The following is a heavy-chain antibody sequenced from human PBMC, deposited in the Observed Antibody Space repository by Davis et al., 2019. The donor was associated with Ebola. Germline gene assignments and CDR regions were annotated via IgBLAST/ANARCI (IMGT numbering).Heavy chain of an antibody. J-gene: IGHJ6*02. D-gene: IGHD3-3*01. CDR1: GFTFCIFW. Sequence: GESLTISCAASGFTFCIFWMHWVRQAPGKGLVWVSRINSDGSSTSYADSVKGRFTISRDNAKNTLYLKMNSLRAEDTAVYYCARYYDFWSGYYGAYYYYGMDVWGQGTTVTVSS. CDR3: ARYYDFWSGYYGAYYYYGMDV. V-gene: IGHV3-74*01. CDR2: INSDGSST.